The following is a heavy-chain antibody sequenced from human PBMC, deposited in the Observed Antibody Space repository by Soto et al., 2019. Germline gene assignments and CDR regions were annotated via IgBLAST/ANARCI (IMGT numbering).Heavy chain of an antibody. J-gene: IGHJ6*03. V-gene: IGHV4-59*01. CDR3: ARIRTNCDFWSGFYYYYMAV. Sequence: SETLSLTCTVSGGSISSYYGSWIRQPPGKGLEWIGYIYYSGSTNYNPSLKSRVTISVDTSKNQFSLKLSSVTAADTAVYYCARIRTNCDFWSGFYYYYMAVWGKGTTVTVSS. D-gene: IGHD3-3*01. CDR2: IYYSGST. CDR1: GGSISSYY.